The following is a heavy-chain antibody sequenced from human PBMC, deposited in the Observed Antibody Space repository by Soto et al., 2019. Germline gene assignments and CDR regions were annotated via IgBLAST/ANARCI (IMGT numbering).Heavy chain of an antibody. CDR2: IYYSGTT. Sequence: SETLSLTCTVSGGSISSYYWSWIRQPPGKGLEWIGYIYYSGTTNYNPSLRSRVTISVDTSKNQFSLRLSSVTAADTAVYYCARAYGSGTYPYYYGVEVWGQGATVTVSS. CDR1: GGSISSYY. V-gene: IGHV4-59*01. CDR3: ARAYGSGTYPYYYGVEV. J-gene: IGHJ6*02. D-gene: IGHD3-10*01.